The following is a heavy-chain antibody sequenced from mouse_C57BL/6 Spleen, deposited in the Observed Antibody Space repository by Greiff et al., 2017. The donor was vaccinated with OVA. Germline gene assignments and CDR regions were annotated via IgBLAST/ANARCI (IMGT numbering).Heavy chain of an antibody. CDR1: GYTFTSYW. Sequence: VQLQQPGAELVMPGASVKLSCKASGYTFTSYWMHWVKQRPGQGLEWIGEIDPSDSYTNYNQKFKGKSTLTVDKSSSTAYMQLSSLTSEDSAVYYCERRCCRGSIDYWGQGTTLTVSS. J-gene: IGHJ2*01. CDR2: IDPSDSYT. D-gene: IGHD6-1*01. V-gene: IGHV1-69*01. CDR3: ERRCCRGSIDY.